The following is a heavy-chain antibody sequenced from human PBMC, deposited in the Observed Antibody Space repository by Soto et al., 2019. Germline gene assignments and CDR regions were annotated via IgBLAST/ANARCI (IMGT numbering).Heavy chain of an antibody. D-gene: IGHD4-17*01. CDR3: ARSEATVLDY. CDR1: GGSVSSGSYY. J-gene: IGHJ4*02. V-gene: IGHV4-61*01. Sequence: TSETLSLTCTVSGGSVSSGSYYWSWIRQPPGKGLEWIGYIYYSGSTNYNPSLKSRVTISVDTSKNQFSLKLSSVTAADTAGYYCARSEATVLDYWGQGTLVTVSS. CDR2: IYYSGST.